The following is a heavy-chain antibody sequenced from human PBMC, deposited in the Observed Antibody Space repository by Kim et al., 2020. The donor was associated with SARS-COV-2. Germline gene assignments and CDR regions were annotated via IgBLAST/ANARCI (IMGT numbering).Heavy chain of an antibody. V-gene: IGHV3-53*04. D-gene: IGHD3-22*01. J-gene: IGHJ4*02. Sequence: GGSLRLSCAASGFTVSSNYMSWVRQAPGKGLEWVSVIYSGGSTYYADSVKGRFTISRHNSKNTLYLQMNSLRAEDTAVYYCARGADYYDSSGYPHFDYWGQGTLVTVSS. CDR1: GFTVSSNY. CDR2: IYSGGST. CDR3: ARGADYYDSSGYPHFDY.